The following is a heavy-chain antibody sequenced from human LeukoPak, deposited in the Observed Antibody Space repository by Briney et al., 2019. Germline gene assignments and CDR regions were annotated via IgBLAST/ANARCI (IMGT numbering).Heavy chain of an antibody. Sequence: GVSLRLSCAASGFTFTSYNMNWVRQAPGKGLEWVSSITSSSSYIYYADSVKGRFTISRDNAKNSLYLQMDSLRVEDTAEYYCARDPYSGNYGAYYYYYMDVWGKGTTVTVSS. J-gene: IGHJ6*03. CDR1: GFTFTSYN. CDR3: ARDPYSGNYGAYYYYYMDV. CDR2: ITSSSSYI. D-gene: IGHD1-26*01. V-gene: IGHV3-21*06.